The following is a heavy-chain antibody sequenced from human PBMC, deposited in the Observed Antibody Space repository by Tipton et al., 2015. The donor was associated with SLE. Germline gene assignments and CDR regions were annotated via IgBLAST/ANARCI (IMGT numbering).Heavy chain of an antibody. CDR2: INHSGST. V-gene: IGHV4-34*01. J-gene: IGHJ4*02. CDR3: ASMGRGYSYGTVYY. D-gene: IGHD5-18*01. CDR1: GGSFSGYY. Sequence: LRLSCAVYGGSFSGYYWNWIRQPPGKGLEWIGEINHSGSTNYNPSLKSRVTISVDTSKNQFSLRLSSVTAADTAVYYCASMGRGYSYGTVYYWGQGTLVTVSS.